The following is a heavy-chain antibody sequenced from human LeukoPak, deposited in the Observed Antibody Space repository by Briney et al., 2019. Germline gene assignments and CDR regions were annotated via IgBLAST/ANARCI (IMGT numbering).Heavy chain of an antibody. V-gene: IGHV4-59*08. Sequence: SETLSPTCSVCSHSHRIQFAMGVPQPPGKGLEWIGYIYYSGSTNYNPSLKSRVTISVDTSKNQFYLKLSSVTAADTAVYYCANLNSSGWYLWVYWGQGTLVTVSS. CDR1: SHSHRIQF. CDR2: IYYSGST. CDR3: ANLNSSGWYLWVY. J-gene: IGHJ4*02. D-gene: IGHD6-13*01.